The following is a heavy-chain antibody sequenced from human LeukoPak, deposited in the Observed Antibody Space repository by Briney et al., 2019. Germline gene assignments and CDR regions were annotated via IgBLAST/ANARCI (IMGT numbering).Heavy chain of an antibody. V-gene: IGHV1-2*06. J-gene: IGHJ3*02. CDR3: ARATYAFDM. Sequence: ASVKVSCKASGYTFTGHYLHWMRQAPGQGLEWMGRISPNSGGTNYAQRFQGRVTMTRDTSISTAYMELSRLRSDNTALYYCARATYAFDMWGQGTMVTVSS. CDR2: ISPNSGGT. CDR1: GYTFTGHY.